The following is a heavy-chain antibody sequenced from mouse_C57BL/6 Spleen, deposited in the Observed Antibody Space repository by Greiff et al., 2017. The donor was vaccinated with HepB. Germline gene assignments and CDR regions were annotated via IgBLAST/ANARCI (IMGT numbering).Heavy chain of an antibody. CDR3: ARSALYDYDVVAY. D-gene: IGHD2-4*01. V-gene: IGHV1-76*01. Sequence: VQRVESGAELVRPGASVKLSCKASGYTFTDYYINWVKQRPGQGLEWIARIYPGSGNTYYNEKFKGKATLTAEKSSSTAYMQLSSLTSEDSAVYFCARSALYDYDVVAYWGQGTLVTVSA. CDR1: GYTFTDYY. J-gene: IGHJ3*01. CDR2: IYPGSGNT.